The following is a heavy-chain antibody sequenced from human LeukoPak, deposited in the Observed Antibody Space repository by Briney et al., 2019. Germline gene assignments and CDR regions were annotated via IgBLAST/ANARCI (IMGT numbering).Heavy chain of an antibody. Sequence: PSETLSLTCAVYGGSFSGYYWSCIRQPPGKGLEWIGEINHSGSTNYNPSLKSRVTISVDTSKNQFSLKLSSVTAADTAVYYCARGGNGSWYRGGYYGMDVWGQGTTVTVSS. J-gene: IGHJ6*02. V-gene: IGHV4-34*01. CDR3: ARGGNGSWYRGGYYGMDV. CDR2: INHSGST. D-gene: IGHD6-13*01. CDR1: GGSFSGYY.